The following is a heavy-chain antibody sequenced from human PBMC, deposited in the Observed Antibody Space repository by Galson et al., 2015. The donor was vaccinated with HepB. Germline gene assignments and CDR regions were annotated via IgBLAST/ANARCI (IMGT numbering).Heavy chain of an antibody. CDR2: IKSKTDGGTT. CDR1: GFTFSNAR. D-gene: IGHD6-19*01. J-gene: IGHJ4*02. V-gene: IGHV3-15*01. CDR3: TTDFPRYGSSGWYYDY. Sequence: SLRLSCAASGFTFSNARMSWVRQAPGKGLEWVGRIKSKTDGGTTDYAAPVKGRFTISRDDSKNTLYLQMNSLKTEDTAVYYCTTDFPRYGSSGWYYDYWGQGTLVTVSS.